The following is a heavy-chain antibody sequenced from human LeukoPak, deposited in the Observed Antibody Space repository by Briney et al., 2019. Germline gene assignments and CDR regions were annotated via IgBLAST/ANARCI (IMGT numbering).Heavy chain of an antibody. J-gene: IGHJ4*02. D-gene: IGHD6-19*01. V-gene: IGHV3-20*04. CDR1: GFTFSSYW. CDR2: INWNGGST. Sequence: GGSLRLSCAASGFTFSSYWMHWVRQAPGKGLEWVSGINWNGGSTGYADSVKGRFTISRDNAKNSLYLQMNSLRAEDTAVYYCARVRRAVAGTYYFDYWGQGTLVTVSS. CDR3: ARVRRAVAGTYYFDY.